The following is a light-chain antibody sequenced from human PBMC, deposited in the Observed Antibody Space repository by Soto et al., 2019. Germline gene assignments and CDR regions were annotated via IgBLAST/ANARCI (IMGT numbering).Light chain of an antibody. Sequence: DIQMTQSPTSLSASVGDRVTITCRASQSISSYLNWYQQKPGKAPKHLIYAASSLQSGVPSRFSGSGSGTDFTLTISSLQPEDFATYYCQQSYSTLTWTFGQGTKVDIK. J-gene: IGKJ1*01. CDR3: QQSYSTLTWT. CDR1: QSISSY. CDR2: AAS. V-gene: IGKV1-39*01.